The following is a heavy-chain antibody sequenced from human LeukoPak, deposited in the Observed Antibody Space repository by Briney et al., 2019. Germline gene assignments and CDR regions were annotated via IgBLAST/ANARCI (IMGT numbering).Heavy chain of an antibody. J-gene: IGHJ4*02. Sequence: GASVKVSLNVSGNTLTELSMHWVRQAPGQGLEGMGGFDPKEGETIYAEIFQGRLTMTEDTSTDTAYLGLSSLRSDDTAVYYCATVGDLWFGDWANSWGQGTLVTVAS. D-gene: IGHD3-10*01. CDR2: FDPKEGET. CDR3: ATVGDLWFGDWANS. CDR1: GNTLTELS. V-gene: IGHV1-24*01.